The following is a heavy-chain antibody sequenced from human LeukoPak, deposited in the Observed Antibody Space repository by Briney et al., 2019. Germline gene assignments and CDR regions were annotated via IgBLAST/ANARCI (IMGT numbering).Heavy chain of an antibody. J-gene: IGHJ6*02. CDR2: ISISSSYI. Sequence: NPGGSLRLSCAASGFTFSSYSMNWVRQAPGKGLEWVSSISISSSYIYYADSVKGRFTISRDNAKNSLYLQMNSLRAEDTAVYYCARVYTIFGVVITDGMDVWGQGTTVTVSS. CDR1: GFTFSSYS. D-gene: IGHD3-3*01. V-gene: IGHV3-21*01. CDR3: ARVYTIFGVVITDGMDV.